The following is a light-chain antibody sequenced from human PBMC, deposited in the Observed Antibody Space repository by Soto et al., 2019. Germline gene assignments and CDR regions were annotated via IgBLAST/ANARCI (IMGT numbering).Light chain of an antibody. CDR2: GAS. Sequence: ETVLTQSPATLSLSPGESATLSCRASQSVSTYLAWYQQKPGQAPRLLIYGASTRVTGIPARFRGSGSGTEFTLTISSLEPEDFAVYYCQQRNNWQITFGQGTRLEIK. CDR1: QSVSTY. J-gene: IGKJ5*01. CDR3: QQRNNWQIT. V-gene: IGKV3-11*01.